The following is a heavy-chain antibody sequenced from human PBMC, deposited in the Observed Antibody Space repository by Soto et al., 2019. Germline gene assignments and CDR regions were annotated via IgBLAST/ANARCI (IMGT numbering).Heavy chain of an antibody. J-gene: IGHJ6*02. CDR1: GFAFSSSW. CDR3: TRKRFGMDV. V-gene: IGHV3-7*03. Sequence: GGPLRLSCAASGFAFSSSWMSWVRQAPGKGLEWVANIKEDGSEKDYVDPVKGRFTITRDNAKNSLYLQMNNLRAEDTAVYFCTRKRFGMDVWGQGTTVTVSS. CDR2: IKEDGSEK.